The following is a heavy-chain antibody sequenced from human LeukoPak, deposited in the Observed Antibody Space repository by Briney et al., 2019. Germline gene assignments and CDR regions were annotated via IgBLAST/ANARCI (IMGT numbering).Heavy chain of an antibody. CDR1: GYTFTSYA. D-gene: IGHD3-10*01. J-gene: IGHJ4*02. CDR3: ARDAITMVRGVMSY. Sequence: ASVKVSCKASGYTFTSYAMNWVRQAPGQGLEWMGWINTHTGNPTYAQGFTGRFVFSLDTPVSTAYLQISSLKAEDTAVYYCARDAITMVRGVMSYWGQGTPVTVSS. CDR2: INTHTGNP. V-gene: IGHV7-4-1*02.